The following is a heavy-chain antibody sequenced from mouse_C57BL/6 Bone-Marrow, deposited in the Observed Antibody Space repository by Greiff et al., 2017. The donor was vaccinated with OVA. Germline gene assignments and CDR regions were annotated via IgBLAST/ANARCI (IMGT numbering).Heavy chain of an antibody. Sequence: QVQLQQPGAELVRPGTSVKLSCKASGYTFTSYWMHWVKQRPGQGLEWIGVIDPSDSYTNYNQQFKGKATLTVDTSSSTAYMQLSSLTSEDSAVYYCARSEGTAQDHFDYWGQGTTLTVSS. CDR2: IDPSDSYT. D-gene: IGHD3-2*02. J-gene: IGHJ2*01. V-gene: IGHV1-59*01. CDR3: ARSEGTAQDHFDY. CDR1: GYTFTSYW.